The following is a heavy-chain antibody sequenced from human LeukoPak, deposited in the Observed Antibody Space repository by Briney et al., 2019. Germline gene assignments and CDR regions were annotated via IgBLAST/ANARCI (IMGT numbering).Heavy chain of an antibody. V-gene: IGHV4-59*01. CDR2: IYYSGST. D-gene: IGHD4-17*01. J-gene: IGHJ4*02. CDR1: GGSISSYY. Sequence: SETLSLTCTVSGGSISSYYWSWIRQPPGKGLEWIGYIYYSGSTNYNPSLKSRVTISVDTSKNQFSLKLSSVTAADTAVYYCAREYGKIDPTFDYWGQGALVIVSS. CDR3: AREYGKIDPTFDY.